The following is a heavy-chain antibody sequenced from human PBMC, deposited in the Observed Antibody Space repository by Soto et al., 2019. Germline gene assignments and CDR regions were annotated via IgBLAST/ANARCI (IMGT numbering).Heavy chain of an antibody. CDR1: GFTFSDFY. V-gene: IGHV3-11*01. CDR2: ISSSGSTL. CDR3: ARYSYYYGSGSFYFDY. Sequence: GGSLRLSCAASGFTFSDFYMSWIRQAPGKGLEWVSYISSSGSTLYYADSVKGRFTISRDNAKNSLYLQMNSLRAEDTTVYYCARYSYYYGSGSFYFDYWGQGTLVTVSS. D-gene: IGHD3-10*01. J-gene: IGHJ4*02.